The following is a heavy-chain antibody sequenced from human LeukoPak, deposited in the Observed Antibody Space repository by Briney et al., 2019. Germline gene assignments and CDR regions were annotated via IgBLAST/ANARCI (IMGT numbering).Heavy chain of an antibody. J-gene: IGHJ5*02. Sequence: ASVKVSCKASGGTFSSYAISWVRQAPGQGLEWMGGIIPIFGTANYAQKFQGRVTITADESTSTAYMELSSLRSEDTAVYYCASNREYGSGSYRGFDPWGQGTLATVSS. CDR2: IIPIFGTA. D-gene: IGHD3-10*01. CDR1: GGTFSSYA. CDR3: ASNREYGSGSYRGFDP. V-gene: IGHV1-69*13.